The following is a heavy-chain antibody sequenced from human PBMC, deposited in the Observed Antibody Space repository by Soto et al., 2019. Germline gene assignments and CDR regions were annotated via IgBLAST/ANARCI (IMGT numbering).Heavy chain of an antibody. CDR1: GGSISNYF. D-gene: IGHD3-3*01. V-gene: IGHV4-4*07. Sequence: SETLSLTCTVSGGSISNYFCNWIRQPAGKGLEWIGRIDNSGSTNYNPSLKSRITMSADTSRNQFSLKLNSVTAADTAVYYCVRGGQDFWRGPFDYWGQGALVTVSS. CDR2: IDNSGST. CDR3: VRGGQDFWRGPFDY. J-gene: IGHJ4*02.